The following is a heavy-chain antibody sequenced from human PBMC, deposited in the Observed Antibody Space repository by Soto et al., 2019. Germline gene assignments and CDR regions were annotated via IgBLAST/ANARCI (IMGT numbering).Heavy chain of an antibody. Sequence: GASVKVSCKASGGTFSSYTISWVRQAPGQGLEWMGRIIPIFGIANYAQKFQGRVTITADKSTSTAYMELSSLRSEDTAVYYCASKPYSNYDDYWGEGTLVTGSS. CDR3: ASKPYSNYDDY. CDR2: IIPIFGIA. D-gene: IGHD4-4*01. V-gene: IGHV1-69*02. J-gene: IGHJ4*02. CDR1: GGTFSSYT.